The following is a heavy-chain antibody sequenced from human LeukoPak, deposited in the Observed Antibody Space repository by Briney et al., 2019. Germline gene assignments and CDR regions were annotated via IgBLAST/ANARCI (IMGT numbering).Heavy chain of an antibody. Sequence: ASVKVSCKAFGYTFTRYYMHWLRQAPGQGLEWMGWINPNSGGTNYAQKFQGRVTMTRDTSISTAYMELSRMRTGDTAVYYCAAGPGNNYGAYWGQGTLVTVSS. J-gene: IGHJ4*02. CDR3: AAGPGNNYGAY. CDR2: INPNSGGT. CDR1: GYTFTRYY. V-gene: IGHV1-2*02.